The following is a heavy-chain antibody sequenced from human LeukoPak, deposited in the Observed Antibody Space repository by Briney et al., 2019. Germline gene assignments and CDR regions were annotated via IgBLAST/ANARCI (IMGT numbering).Heavy chain of an antibody. CDR1: GFIVSGDF. CDR2: IYSDGST. D-gene: IGHD1-26*01. V-gene: IGHV3-53*01. CDR3: ARERGRGRDSPWFDY. J-gene: IGHJ4*02. Sequence: GGSLRLSCAASGFIVSGDFMSWVRQAPGKGLEWVSVIYSDGSTYYADSVKGRFTISRDNSKNRLDLQVTGPRAEDTAVYYCARERGRGRDSPWFDYWGQGTLVTVST.